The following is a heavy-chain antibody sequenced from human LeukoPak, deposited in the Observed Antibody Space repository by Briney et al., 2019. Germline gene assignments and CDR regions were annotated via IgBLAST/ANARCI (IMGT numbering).Heavy chain of an antibody. J-gene: IGHJ5*02. CDR3: ARARGYSYGRQGNWFDP. D-gene: IGHD5-18*01. CDR2: INPNSGST. Sequence: ASVKVSCKASGYTFTNFDINWVRQAPGQGLEWMGIINPNSGSTSYAQKFQGRVTMTRDMSTSTVYMELSSLRSEDTVMYFCARARGYSYGRQGNWFDPWGQGTLVTVSS. CDR1: GYTFTNFD. V-gene: IGHV1-46*01.